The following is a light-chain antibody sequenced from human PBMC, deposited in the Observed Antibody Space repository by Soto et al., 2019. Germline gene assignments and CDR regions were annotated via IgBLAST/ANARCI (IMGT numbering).Light chain of an antibody. V-gene: IGLV1-40*01. J-gene: IGLJ1*01. Sequence: QSVLTQPTSVSGAPGQRVTISCTGSSSNIGAGYDLHWYQQLPGTAPKLLIYDDNNRPSGVPDRFSGSKSGTSASLAITGLQAEDEADYYCQSYDSSLSGYVFGTGTKLTVL. CDR1: SSNIGAGYD. CDR2: DDN. CDR3: QSYDSSLSGYV.